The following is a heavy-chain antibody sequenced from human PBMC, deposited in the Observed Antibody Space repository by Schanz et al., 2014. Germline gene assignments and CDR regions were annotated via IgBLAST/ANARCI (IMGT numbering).Heavy chain of an antibody. CDR3: AASSGWHPSTDY. V-gene: IGHV3-48*01. D-gene: IGHD6-19*01. CDR2: ISSSSSTI. Sequence: EVQLVESGGGLVQPGGSLRLSCTASGFTFSSYSMNWVRQAPGKGLEWISYISSSSSTIYHADSVKGRFTISRDNAKNSLYLQMNSLRVEDTAVYYCAASSGWHPSTDYWGQGTLVTVSS. CDR1: GFTFSSYS. J-gene: IGHJ4*02.